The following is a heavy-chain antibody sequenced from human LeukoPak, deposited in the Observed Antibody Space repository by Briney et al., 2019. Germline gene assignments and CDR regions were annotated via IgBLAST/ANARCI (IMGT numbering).Heavy chain of an antibody. CDR2: IYPSDSDT. J-gene: IGHJ4*02. CDR1: EHSFATYW. V-gene: IGHV5-51*01. Sequence: HGESLKISCQGSEHSFATYWIAWLRQMPGKGLEWMGIIYPSDSDTRYSPSFQGQVTISADKSIKTAYLQWSSLKASDTAMYYCARPLQGIVGATGFDYWGQGTLVTVSS. CDR3: ARPLQGIVGATGFDY. D-gene: IGHD1-26*01.